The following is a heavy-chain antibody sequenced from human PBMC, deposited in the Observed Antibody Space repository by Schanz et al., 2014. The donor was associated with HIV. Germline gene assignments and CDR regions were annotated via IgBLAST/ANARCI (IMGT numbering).Heavy chain of an antibody. D-gene: IGHD1-26*01. Sequence: QVQLVESGGGVVQPGRSLRLSCAASGFTFSSYGMHWVRQAPGKGLEWVAVIWYDGSNKYYADSVKGRFTISRDNANNFVYLEMNGLRVEDTALYYCAKGIMGATEYYYGMDVWGQGTMVTVS. V-gene: IGHV3-33*03. CDR3: AKGIMGATEYYYGMDV. J-gene: IGHJ6*02. CDR1: GFTFSSYG. CDR2: IWYDGSNK.